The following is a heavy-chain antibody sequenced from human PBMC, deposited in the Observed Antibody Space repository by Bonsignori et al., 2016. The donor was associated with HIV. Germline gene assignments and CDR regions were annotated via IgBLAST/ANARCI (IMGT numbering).Heavy chain of an antibody. V-gene: IGHV4-59*01. CDR2: VYYSGST. Sequence: SETLSLTCNVSGGPISGYYWNWVRQSPGKGLEWIGYVYYSGSTHYSPSLKNRVTISVDTSKNRFFLILSSVTAADTAMYYCARAQYYYDRFDYWGQGALVTVSS. D-gene: IGHD3-22*01. CDR3: ARAQYYYDRFDY. J-gene: IGHJ4*02. CDR1: GGPISGYY.